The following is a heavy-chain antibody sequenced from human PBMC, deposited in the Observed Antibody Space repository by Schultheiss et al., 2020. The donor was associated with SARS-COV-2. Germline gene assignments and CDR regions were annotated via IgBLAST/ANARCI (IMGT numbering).Heavy chain of an antibody. D-gene: IGHD5-12*01. J-gene: IGHJ4*02. CDR2: ISGSGGST. CDR1: GFAFSTSA. V-gene: IGHV3-23*01. CDR3: APHGGGYESYFDY. Sequence: GGSLRLSCAASGFTFASGFAFSTSAMSWVRQAPGKGLEWVSAISGSGGSTYYADSVKGRFTISRDNSKNTLYLQMNSLRAEDTAVYYCAPHGGGYESYFDYWGQGTRVTVSS.